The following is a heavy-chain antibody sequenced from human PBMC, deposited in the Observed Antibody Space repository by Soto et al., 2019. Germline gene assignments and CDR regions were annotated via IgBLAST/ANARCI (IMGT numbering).Heavy chain of an antibody. CDR2: IYYSGST. CDR3: ARQDPGNYYDSSGYYIPY. CDR1: GGSISSSSYC. D-gene: IGHD3-22*01. Sequence: SETLSLTCTVSGGSISSSSYCWGWIRQPPGKGLEWIGSIYYSGSTYYNPSLKSRVTISVDTSKNQFSLKLSSVTAADTAVYYCARQDPGNYYDSSGYYIPYWGQGTLVTVSS. J-gene: IGHJ4*02. V-gene: IGHV4-39*01.